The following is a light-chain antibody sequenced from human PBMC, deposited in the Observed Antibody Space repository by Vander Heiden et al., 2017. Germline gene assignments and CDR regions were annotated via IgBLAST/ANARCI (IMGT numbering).Light chain of an antibody. CDR1: QSISSY. CDR2: AAS. Sequence: DIQMTQSPSSLSASVGDRVTITCRASQSISSYLNWYQQKPGKAPKLLIYAASSLQSAVPSRFSGSGSGTDFTLTISSLQPEDFATYYCQQSYSKTFGQGTKVEIK. CDR3: QQSYSKT. V-gene: IGKV1-39*01. J-gene: IGKJ1*01.